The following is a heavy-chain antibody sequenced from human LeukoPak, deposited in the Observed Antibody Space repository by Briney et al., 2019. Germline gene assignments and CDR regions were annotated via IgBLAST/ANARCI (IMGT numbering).Heavy chain of an antibody. V-gene: IGHV7-4-1*02. CDR1: GYTFTGYY. Sequence: ASVKVSCKASGYTFTGYYMHGVRQAPGQGREWMGWINTNTGNPTYAQGFTGRCVFSLDTSVSTAYLQISSLKAEDTAVYYCARDRMGVGIGKDYWGQGTLVTVSS. J-gene: IGHJ4*02. CDR2: INTNTGNP. CDR3: ARDRMGVGIGKDY. D-gene: IGHD3-16*02.